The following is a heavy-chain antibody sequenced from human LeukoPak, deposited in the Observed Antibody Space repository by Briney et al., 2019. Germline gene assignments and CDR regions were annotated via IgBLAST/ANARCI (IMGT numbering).Heavy chain of an antibody. D-gene: IGHD3-3*01. J-gene: IGHJ4*02. Sequence: GGSLRLSCAASGFTFSSYWMHWVRQAPGKGLVWVSRINTDGSSTSYADSVKGRFTISRDNAKNTLYLQMNSLRAEDTAVYYYARDGDYDFWSGYSFDYWGQGTLVTVSS. CDR1: GFTFSSYW. CDR2: INTDGSST. CDR3: ARDGDYDFWSGYSFDY. V-gene: IGHV3-74*01.